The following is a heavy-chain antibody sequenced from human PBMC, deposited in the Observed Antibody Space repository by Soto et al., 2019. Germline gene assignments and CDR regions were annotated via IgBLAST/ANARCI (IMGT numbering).Heavy chain of an antibody. V-gene: IGHV3-23*01. CDR1: VFTFISYA. CDR2: ISGSGGST. Sequence: TGGSLRLSCAASVFTFISYAMSWVRQAPGKGLEWVSAISGSGGSTYYADSVKGRFTISRDNSKNTLYLQMNSLRAEDTAVYYCAKGRRGVIVYYFDYWGQGTLVTVSS. CDR3: AKGRRGVIVYYFDY. D-gene: IGHD3-16*02. J-gene: IGHJ4*02.